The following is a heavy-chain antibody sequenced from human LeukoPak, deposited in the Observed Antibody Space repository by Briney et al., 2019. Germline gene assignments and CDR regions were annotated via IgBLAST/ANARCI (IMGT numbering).Heavy chain of an antibody. CDR3: TTDILDYCDTSSCHKGNP. CDR1: GYTLTDLS. J-gene: IGHJ5*02. V-gene: IGHV1-24*01. Sequence: GASVRVSCKVSGYTLTDLSMHWVRQAPGKGLEWLGGVEPEDGKAIYAQRFQGRVTMTEDTSTDTAYMELSSLRSEDTAVYYCTTDILDYCDTSSCHKGNPWGQGTLVTVSS. CDR2: VEPEDGKA. D-gene: IGHD2-2*02.